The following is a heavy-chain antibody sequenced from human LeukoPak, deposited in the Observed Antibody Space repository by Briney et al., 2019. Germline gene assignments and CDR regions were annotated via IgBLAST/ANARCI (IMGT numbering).Heavy chain of an antibody. CDR1: GFTFSSYA. CDR3: AKSAMVVTPVPDDFDY. D-gene: IGHD4-23*01. CDR2: ISGSGGST. Sequence: GGSLRLSCAASGFTFSSYALSWVRQAPGKGLEWVSAISGSGGSTYYADSVKGRFTISRDNSKNTLYLQMNSLRAEDTAVYYCAKSAMVVTPVPDDFDYWGQGTLVTVSS. J-gene: IGHJ4*02. V-gene: IGHV3-23*01.